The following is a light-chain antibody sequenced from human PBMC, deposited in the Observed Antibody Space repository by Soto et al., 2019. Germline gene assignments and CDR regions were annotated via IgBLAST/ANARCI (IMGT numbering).Light chain of an antibody. CDR2: EVS. Sequence: QSALTQPPSASGSHGQSVTISCTGTGSDVGGYNYVSWYQQHPGKAPKLMIYEVSKRPSGVPDRFSGSKSGNTASLTVSGLQAEDEADYYCSSYAGSNIVVFGGGTKLTVL. J-gene: IGLJ2*01. V-gene: IGLV2-8*01. CDR1: GSDVGGYNY. CDR3: SSYAGSNIVV.